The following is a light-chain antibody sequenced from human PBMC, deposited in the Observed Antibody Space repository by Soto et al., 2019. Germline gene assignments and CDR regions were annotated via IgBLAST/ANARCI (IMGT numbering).Light chain of an antibody. Sequence: DIQMTQSPSTLSASVGDRVTITCRASQSISSWLTWYQQEPGKAPKLLIYDASSLESGVPSRFSGSGSGTEFTLTISSLQPDDFATYYCQQYNSRVTFGQGTKVEIK. CDR1: QSISSW. CDR2: DAS. CDR3: QQYNSRVT. V-gene: IGKV1-5*01. J-gene: IGKJ1*01.